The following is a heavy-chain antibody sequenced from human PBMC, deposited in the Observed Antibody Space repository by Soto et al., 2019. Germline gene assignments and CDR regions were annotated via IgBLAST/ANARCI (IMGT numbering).Heavy chain of an antibody. CDR3: ATGLLRYYAY. CDR2: IKSKFDGETI. Sequence: PGGSLRLSCAASGINFSRAWMSWVRQAPGKGLEWVGRIKSKFDGETIDYAAPVKGRFTISRDDSKNIVYLQMNSLNTEDTAVYYCATGLLRYYAYWGQGTTVTVSS. D-gene: IGHD3-9*01. V-gene: IGHV3-15*01. J-gene: IGHJ6*02. CDR1: GINFSRAW.